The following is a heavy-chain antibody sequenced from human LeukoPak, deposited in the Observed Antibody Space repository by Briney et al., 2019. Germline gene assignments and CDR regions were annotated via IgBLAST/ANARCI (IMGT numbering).Heavy chain of an antibody. CDR3: ARDPPRFLEWLSSDY. Sequence: GASVKVSCKASGYTFTSYGISWVRQAPGQGLEWMGWISAYNGNTNYAQKLQGRVTMTTDISTSTAYMELRSLRSDDTAVYYCARDPPRFLEWLSSDYWGQGTLVTVSS. CDR2: ISAYNGNT. D-gene: IGHD3-3*01. V-gene: IGHV1-18*01. J-gene: IGHJ4*02. CDR1: GYTFTSYG.